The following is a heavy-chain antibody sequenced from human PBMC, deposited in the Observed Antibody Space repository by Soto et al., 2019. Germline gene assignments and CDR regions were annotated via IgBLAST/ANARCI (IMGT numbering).Heavy chain of an antibody. Sequence: EVQLLESGGGLVQPGGSLRLSCAASGFTFSSYAMSWVRQAPGKGLEWVSAISGSGGRTYYADSVKGRFTISRDNSKNTLYLQMNSLRAEDTAVYYCAKGGDLTSIYYYYGMDVWGQGTTVTVSS. CDR2: ISGSGGRT. CDR1: GFTFSSYA. D-gene: IGHD4-17*01. CDR3: AKGGDLTSIYYYYGMDV. J-gene: IGHJ6*02. V-gene: IGHV3-23*01.